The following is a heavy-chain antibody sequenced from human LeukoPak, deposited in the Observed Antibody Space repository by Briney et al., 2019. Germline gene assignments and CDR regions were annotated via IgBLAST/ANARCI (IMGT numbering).Heavy chain of an antibody. D-gene: IGHD6-19*01. J-gene: IGHJ4*02. V-gene: IGHV1-69*13. CDR3: ARDHSNGLYYFDY. CDR2: IIPIFGTA. Sequence: SVKVSCKASGGTFRSDAINWVRQAPGQGLEWMGGIIPIFGTANYAQKFQGRVTITVDESTSTAYMELSSLGSEDTAVYYCARDHSNGLYYFDYWGQGTLVTVSS. CDR1: GGTFRSDA.